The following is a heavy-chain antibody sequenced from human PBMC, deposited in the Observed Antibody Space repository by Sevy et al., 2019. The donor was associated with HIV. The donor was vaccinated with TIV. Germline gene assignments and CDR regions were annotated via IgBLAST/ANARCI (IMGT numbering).Heavy chain of an antibody. Sequence: GGSLRLSCAASGFTFNNYVMNWVRQAPGKGLEWVSVISHGGGTTYYADSVKGRFTISRDDSKDTVYLEMNSLRAEDTAVYYCARRYLPSAPPALDYWGQGTLFTVSS. D-gene: IGHD2-2*01. CDR2: ISHGGGTT. J-gene: IGHJ4*02. V-gene: IGHV3-23*01. CDR1: GFTFNNYV. CDR3: ARRYLPSAPPALDY.